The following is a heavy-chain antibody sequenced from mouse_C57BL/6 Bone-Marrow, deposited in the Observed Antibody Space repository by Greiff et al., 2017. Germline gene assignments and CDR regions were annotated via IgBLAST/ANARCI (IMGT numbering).Heavy chain of an antibody. CDR3: ARRGTSVVALDY. J-gene: IGHJ2*01. Sequence: QVQLQQPGAELVMPGASVKLSCKASGYTFTSYWMHWVKQRPGQGLEWIGEIDPSDSYTNYNQKFKGKSTLTVDKSSSTSYMPLSSLTSEDSAVYYCARRGTSVVALDYWGQGTTLTVSS. V-gene: IGHV1-69*01. D-gene: IGHD1-1*01. CDR2: IDPSDSYT. CDR1: GYTFTSYW.